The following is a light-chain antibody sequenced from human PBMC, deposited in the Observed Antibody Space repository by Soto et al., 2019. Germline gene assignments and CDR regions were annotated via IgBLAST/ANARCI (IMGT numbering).Light chain of an antibody. CDR3: QSYDSSLSGRV. CDR2: GNT. J-gene: IGLJ1*01. CDR1: SSKIGAGYD. V-gene: IGLV1-40*01. Sequence: QSVLTQPPSVSGAPGQRVTISCIWSSSKIGAGYDVHWYQQLPGAAPKLLIFGNTNRPSGVPDRFSASKSGTSASLAITGLQAEDEADYYCQSYDSSLSGRVFGTGTKVTVL.